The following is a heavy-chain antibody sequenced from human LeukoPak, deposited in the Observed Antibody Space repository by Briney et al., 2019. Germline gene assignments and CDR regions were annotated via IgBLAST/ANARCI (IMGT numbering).Heavy chain of an antibody. CDR2: ISSSGSSI. V-gene: IGHV3-11*01. J-gene: IGHJ4*02. D-gene: IGHD3-10*01. CDR3: VVWFGEFNYYFDY. CDR1: GFTFSDYY. Sequence: GGSLRLSCAASGFTFSDYYMSWIRQAPGKGLEWVSYISSSGSSIYYADSVKGRFAISRDNSKNTLYLQMNSLRAEDTAVYYCVVWFGEFNYYFDYWGQGTLVTGSS.